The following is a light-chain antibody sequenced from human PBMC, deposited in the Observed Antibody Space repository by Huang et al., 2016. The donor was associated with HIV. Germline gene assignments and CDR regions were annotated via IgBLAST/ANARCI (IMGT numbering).Light chain of an antibody. CDR1: QSISIS. J-gene: IGKJ5*01. V-gene: IGKV1-39*01. Sequence: IQMTQSPTSLSASVGDRVSIVCRASQSISISLNWYQQKPGKAPKLLISSASTLHSGVPSRFSGSGSGTEFTLTIRGLQLDDFATYYCQQSYRALSSFGQGTRL. CDR3: QQSYRALSS. CDR2: SAS.